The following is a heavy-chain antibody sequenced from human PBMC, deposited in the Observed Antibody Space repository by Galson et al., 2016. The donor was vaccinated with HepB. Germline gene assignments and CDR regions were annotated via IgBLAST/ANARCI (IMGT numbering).Heavy chain of an antibody. CDR1: GLDVNRHL. Sequence: SLRLSCAVSGLDVNRHLMSWVRQAPGKGLEWLSVIYSGGNTNYADSVKGRFTISRDKNTVYLQMNSLRSEDTAVYYCVKDRVRDGHPNFDYWGQGTLVTVSS. CDR2: IYSGGNT. D-gene: IGHD5-24*01. J-gene: IGHJ4*02. CDR3: VKDRVRDGHPNFDY. V-gene: IGHV3-66*02.